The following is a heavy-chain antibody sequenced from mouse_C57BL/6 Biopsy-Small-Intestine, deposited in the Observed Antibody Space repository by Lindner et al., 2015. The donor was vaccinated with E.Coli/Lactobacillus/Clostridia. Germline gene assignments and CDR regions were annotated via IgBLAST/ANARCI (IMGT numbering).Heavy chain of an antibody. D-gene: IGHD1-1*01. CDR1: GGTFTTYA. CDR3: ARDLGTSCSTSSCYEGGFNI. V-gene: IGHV1-77*01. J-gene: IGHJ1*01. CDR2: IIPVFGTA. Sequence: SVKVSCKASGGTFTTYAISWVRQAPGQGLEWIGKIIPVFGTANYAQKFQGRVTITADKSTTTAYMEFSSLRSEDTAVYYCARDLGTSCSTSSCYEGGFNIWGQGTKVTVSS.